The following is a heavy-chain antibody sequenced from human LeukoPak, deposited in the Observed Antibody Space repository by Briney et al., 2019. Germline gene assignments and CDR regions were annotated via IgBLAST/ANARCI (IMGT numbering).Heavy chain of an antibody. CDR3: AKVASSGWRAGLDY. D-gene: IGHD6-19*01. CDR2: ISGSGGST. V-gene: IGHV3-23*01. CDR1: GFTFSSYA. J-gene: IGHJ4*02. Sequence: GGSLRLSCAASGFTFSSYAMSWVRQAPGKGLEWVSTISGSGGSTYYADSVKGRFTVSRDDSKNTLYLQMNSLRAEDTAAYYCAKVASSGWRAGLDYWGQGTLVTVSS.